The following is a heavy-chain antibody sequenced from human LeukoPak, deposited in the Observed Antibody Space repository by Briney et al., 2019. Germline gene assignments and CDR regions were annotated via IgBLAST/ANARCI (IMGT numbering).Heavy chain of an antibody. D-gene: IGHD6-19*01. CDR1: GFTFSSYG. Sequence: GGSLRLSCAASGFTFSSYGMHWVRQAPGKGLEWVAFIRYDGSNQYYADSVKGRFTISRDNSKNTLYLQMNCLRAEDTAVYYCAKDGIAASGWYADYWGQGTLVTVSS. J-gene: IGHJ4*02. CDR3: AKDGIAASGWYADY. V-gene: IGHV3-30*02. CDR2: IRYDGSNQ.